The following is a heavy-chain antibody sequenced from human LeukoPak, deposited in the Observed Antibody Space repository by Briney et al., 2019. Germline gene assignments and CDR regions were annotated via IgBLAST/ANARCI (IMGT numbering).Heavy chain of an antibody. J-gene: IGHJ4*02. CDR3: ARDKAPYSSGWYNPGVN. D-gene: IGHD6-19*01. CDR2: INPNSGDT. V-gene: IGHV1-2*02. CDR1: GYTFTGYY. Sequence: ASVKVSCKASGYTFTGYYIHWVRQAPGQGLEWMGWINPNSGDTNYAQKFQGRVTMTRDTSISTAYMELSRLRSDDTAVYYCARDKAPYSSGWYNPGVNWGQGTLVTVSS.